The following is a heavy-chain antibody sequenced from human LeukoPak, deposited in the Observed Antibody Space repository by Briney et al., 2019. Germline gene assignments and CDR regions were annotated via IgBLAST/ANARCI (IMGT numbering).Heavy chain of an antibody. D-gene: IGHD1-26*01. CDR1: GFTFTSYW. Sequence: GGSLRLSCGVSGFTFTSYWMGGVGQAPGKGREWWANINENGNEQSYAGPVKGRFTNSRNNVKQSLGLQMTRLRVEDTAAYYGARGAGAFDASDIWGQGTMV. V-gene: IGHV3-7*01. J-gene: IGHJ3*02. CDR3: ARGAGAFDASDI. CDR2: INENGNEQ.